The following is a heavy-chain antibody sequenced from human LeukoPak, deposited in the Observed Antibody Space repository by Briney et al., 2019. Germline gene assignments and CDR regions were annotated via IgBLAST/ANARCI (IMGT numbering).Heavy chain of an antibody. CDR3: ARLTGDLVY. Sequence: ASLKVSCKASGYTFTDYYIHWVRQAPGQGLEWMGRINPNSGGTNYVQKFQGRVTLTRDTSTSTAYMQLSSVGSDDTAVYYCARLTGDLVYWGRGTLVIVSS. D-gene: IGHD7-27*01. CDR1: GYTFTDYY. CDR2: INPNSGGT. J-gene: IGHJ4*02. V-gene: IGHV1-2*06.